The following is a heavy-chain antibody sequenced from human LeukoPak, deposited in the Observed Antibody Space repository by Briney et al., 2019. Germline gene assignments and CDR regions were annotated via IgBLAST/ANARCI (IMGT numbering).Heavy chain of an antibody. CDR3: ASHAYYYDSSGYNNDAFDI. D-gene: IGHD3-22*01. J-gene: IGHJ3*02. V-gene: IGHV3-11*04. Sequence: GGSLRLSCAASGFTFSDYYMSWIRQAPGKGLEWVSYISSSGSTIYYADSVKGRFTISRDNAKNSLYLQMNSLRAEDTAVYYCASHAYYYDSSGYNNDAFDIWGQGTMVTVSS. CDR1: GFTFSDYY. CDR2: ISSSGSTI.